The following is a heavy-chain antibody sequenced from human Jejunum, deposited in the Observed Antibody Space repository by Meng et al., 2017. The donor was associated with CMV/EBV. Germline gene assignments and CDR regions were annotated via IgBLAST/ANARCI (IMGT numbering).Heavy chain of an antibody. D-gene: IGHD1-26*01. V-gene: IGHV1-2*02. CDR1: AHPSLAYK. CDR2: VNPNSGGT. CDR3: ERGEVGIPSGDY. J-gene: IGHJ4*02. Sequence: GKNLVSCVEASGTASAHPSLAYKKHGMRWAPEKALKGMGWVNPNSGGTDYTQNLEGRVTMTRNTTIIADYMVLSKMRSDDPAVYYGERGEVGIPSGDYWGQGTLVTVSS.